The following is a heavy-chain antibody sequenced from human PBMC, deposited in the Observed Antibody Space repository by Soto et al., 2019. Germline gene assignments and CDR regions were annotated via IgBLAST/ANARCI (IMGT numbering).Heavy chain of an antibody. D-gene: IGHD6-25*01. CDR3: ARAQTNGAAKGSSGDYDYYYMDV. J-gene: IGHJ6*03. CDR1: GYTFTSYG. Sequence: QVQLVQSGAEVKKPGASVKVSCKASGYTFTSYGISWVRQAPGQGLEWMGWISAYNGNTNYAQKLQGRVTMTTDTSTSTAYKELRSLRSDDTAVYYCARAQTNGAAKGSSGDYDYYYMDVWGKGTTVTVSS. V-gene: IGHV1-18*01. CDR2: ISAYNGNT.